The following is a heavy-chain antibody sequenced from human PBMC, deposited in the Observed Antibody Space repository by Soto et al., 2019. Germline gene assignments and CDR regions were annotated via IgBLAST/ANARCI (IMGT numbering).Heavy chain of an antibody. Sequence: QVQLVQSGAEVKEPGASVKVSCKASGYTFTSLDINWMRQATGQGPEWMGWMSPNNGNTGYAQKFQGRVTMTRDTSISTAYMELSSLTSDDTAVYYCARGIAAGVDYWGQGTLVTVSS. CDR3: ARGIAAGVDY. CDR1: GYTFTSLD. D-gene: IGHD6-13*01. CDR2: MSPNNGNT. V-gene: IGHV1-8*01. J-gene: IGHJ4*02.